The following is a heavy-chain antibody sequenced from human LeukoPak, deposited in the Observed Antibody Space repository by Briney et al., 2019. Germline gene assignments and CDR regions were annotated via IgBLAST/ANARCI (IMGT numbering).Heavy chain of an antibody. V-gene: IGHV3-23*01. CDR3: ARVGYSSSWSPSDY. J-gene: IGHJ4*02. D-gene: IGHD6-13*01. Sequence: GGSLRLSCAASGFTFSIYAMSWVRQAPGKGLEWVSGLSGSGSSTYSADSVKGRFSISRDNSKNTLYLQMNGLRAEDTAVYYCARVGYSSSWSPSDYWGQGALVTVSS. CDR2: LSGSGSST. CDR1: GFTFSIYA.